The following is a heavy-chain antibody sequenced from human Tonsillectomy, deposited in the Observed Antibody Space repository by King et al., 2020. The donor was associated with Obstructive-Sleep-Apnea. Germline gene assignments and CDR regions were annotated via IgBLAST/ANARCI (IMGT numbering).Heavy chain of an antibody. Sequence: QLQESGGGLVKPGGSLRLSCAASGFAFSTYTMNWVRQAPGKGLEWVSSISSTSTTIYSADSLKGRFTISRDNARNSLYLQMNSLRAEDTAFYYCTREQAGGYRNGLNYYGMDVWGPGTTVTVSS. D-gene: IGHD5-18*01. CDR3: TREQAGGYRNGLNYYGMDV. J-gene: IGHJ6*02. CDR2: ISSTSTTI. V-gene: IGHV3-21*01. CDR1: GFAFSTYT.